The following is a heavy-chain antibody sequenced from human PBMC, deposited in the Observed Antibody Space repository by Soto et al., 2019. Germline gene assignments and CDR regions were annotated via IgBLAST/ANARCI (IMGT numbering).Heavy chain of an antibody. V-gene: IGHV3-48*04. J-gene: IGHJ4*02. CDR2: ISGRSNTI. D-gene: IGHD6-19*01. CDR3: GRSISGWSRFDF. CDR1: GFTFSDYN. Sequence: GGSLRLSCVASGFTFSDYNMNWVRQAPGKGLEWVSFISGRSNTIYYADSVKGRFTISRDNAKNSLSLQMNGLRVEDTAMYYCGRSISGWSRFDFWGQGMLVTVSS.